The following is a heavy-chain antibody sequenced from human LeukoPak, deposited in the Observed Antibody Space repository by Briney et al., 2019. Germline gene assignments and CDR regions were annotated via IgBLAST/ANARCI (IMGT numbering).Heavy chain of an antibody. D-gene: IGHD6-13*01. Sequence: GGSLRLSCAASGINFRSSGMHWVRQAPGKGLEWVTFIQNDGSDKSYAASVQGRFTISSHNSKHTVYLHMNSLRADHTALHYFAREGGGAAPGRFNYWGQGTLVTVSS. V-gene: IGHV3-30*02. CDR1: GINFRSSG. J-gene: IGHJ4*02. CDR3: AREGGGAAPGRFNY. CDR2: IQNDGSDK.